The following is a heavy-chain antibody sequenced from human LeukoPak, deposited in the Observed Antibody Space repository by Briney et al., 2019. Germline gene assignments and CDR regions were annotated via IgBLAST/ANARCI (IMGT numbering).Heavy chain of an antibody. CDR1: GFTFSSYA. J-gene: IGHJ3*02. V-gene: IGHV3-30-3*01. D-gene: IGHD3-22*01. CDR2: ISYDGSNR. CDR3: ARGLLGLLGGDAFDI. Sequence: LLGGSLRLSCAASGFTFSSYAMHWVRQAPGKGLEWVAVISYDGSNRYHADSVRGRFTISRDNSKNTLYLQVNSLRAEDTALYYCARGLLGLLGGDAFDIWGQGTMVTVSS.